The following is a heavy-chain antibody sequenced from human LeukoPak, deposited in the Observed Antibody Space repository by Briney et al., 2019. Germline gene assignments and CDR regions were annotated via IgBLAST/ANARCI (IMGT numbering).Heavy chain of an antibody. CDR3: AKSGYSSPLGSFHY. D-gene: IGHD3-22*01. V-gene: IGHV1-46*01. CDR2: INPSGGST. CDR1: GYTFTNYY. Sequence: GAPVKVSCKASGYTFTNYYMHWVRQAPGQGLEWMGIINPSGGSTTYAQDFQGRVTMTRDMSTSTVYMELSSLRSEDTAVYYCAKSGYSSPLGSFHYWGQGTLVTVSS. J-gene: IGHJ4*02.